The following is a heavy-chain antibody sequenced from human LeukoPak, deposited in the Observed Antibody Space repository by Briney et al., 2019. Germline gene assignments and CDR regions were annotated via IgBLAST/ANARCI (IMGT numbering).Heavy chain of an antibody. CDR2: IWYDGSNE. Sequence: GGSLRLSCAASGFTFSNSGMHWVRQAPGKGLEWVAVIWYDGSNEYYADAVKGRFIISRDNSKNTVHLQMNSLRVEDTSVYYCAREVSMFVNAFDLWGQGTLVAVSS. J-gene: IGHJ3*01. CDR3: AREVSMFVNAFDL. D-gene: IGHD3-10*02. CDR1: GFTFSNSG. V-gene: IGHV3-33*01.